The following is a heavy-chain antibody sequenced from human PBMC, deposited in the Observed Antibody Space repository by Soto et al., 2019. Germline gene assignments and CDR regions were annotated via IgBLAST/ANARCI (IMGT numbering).Heavy chain of an antibody. CDR1: GGSVGSGRHY. Sequence: HVQLQESGQGLVKPSDTLSLTCTVSGGSVGSGRHYWRWIRQPPGKVPEWFGYIHDSVTTNYVSPLKIRVSISSDPSRNRFFLKLYSVTAADTAVYYCARGWDACYWGQGTLVTVSS. CDR2: IHDSVTT. D-gene: IGHD6-19*01. V-gene: IGHV4-61*01. CDR3: ARGWDACY. J-gene: IGHJ4*02.